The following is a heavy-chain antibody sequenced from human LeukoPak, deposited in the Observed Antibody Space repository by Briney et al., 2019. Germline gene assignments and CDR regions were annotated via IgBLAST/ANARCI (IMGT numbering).Heavy chain of an antibody. CDR1: GFTFSSYV. J-gene: IGHJ4*02. V-gene: IGHV3-23*01. CDR2: ITGSGGST. CDR3: AKTRGPATPYYFDY. D-gene: IGHD2-15*01. Sequence: GGSLRLSCAASGFTFSSYVMTWVRQAPGQGLEWVSAITGSGGSTYYADSVRGRFTISRDNYMSTLYLQMNSLRAEDTAVYYCAKTRGPATPYYFDYWGPGTLVTVSS.